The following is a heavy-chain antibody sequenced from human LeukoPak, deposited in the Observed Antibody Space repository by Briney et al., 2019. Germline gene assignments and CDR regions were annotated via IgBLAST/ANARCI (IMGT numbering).Heavy chain of an antibody. J-gene: IGHJ3*02. CDR1: GYTFTNYY. CDR2: INPTGGST. V-gene: IGHV1-46*01. D-gene: IGHD2-21*02. Sequence: ASVEVSCKASGYTFTNYYIHWVRQAPGQGIEWMGMINPTGGSTSYAQKFQGRVTMTRDMSTSTVYMELSSLSSEDTAVYYCASAPTARAANAFDIWGQGTMVTVSS. CDR3: ASAPTARAANAFDI.